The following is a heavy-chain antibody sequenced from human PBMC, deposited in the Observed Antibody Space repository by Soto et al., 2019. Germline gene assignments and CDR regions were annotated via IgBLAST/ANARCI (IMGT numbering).Heavy chain of an antibody. Sequence: GGSLRLSCAASGFNFTRDSMNWVRQAPGKGLEWVSSISSSTNSLYYADSMKGRFTVSSDNAKNSEYLEINSRSDEDTAVYCCAGACEGSMSSFEYWGQGALVTVSS. J-gene: IGHJ4*02. CDR2: ISSSTNSL. V-gene: IGHV3-21*01. CDR3: AGACEGSMSSFEY. D-gene: IGHD6-13*01. CDR1: GFNFTRDS.